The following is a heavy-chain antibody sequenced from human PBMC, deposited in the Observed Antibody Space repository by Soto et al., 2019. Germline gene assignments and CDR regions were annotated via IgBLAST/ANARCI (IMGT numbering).Heavy chain of an antibody. V-gene: IGHV3-15*01. CDR2: MKSKKDGGTI. CDR3: TTGGGY. CDR1: GFTFSDAW. J-gene: IGHJ4*02. Sequence: EVQLVESGGGLVKPGGSLRLACAASGFTFSDAWMSWVRQAPGKGLECVGRMKSKKDGGTIEYAAPVKGRFTISRDDSKNTRYVEMNSLKIEYTAVYYCTTGGGYWGQGTLVTVSS. D-gene: IGHD3-16*01.